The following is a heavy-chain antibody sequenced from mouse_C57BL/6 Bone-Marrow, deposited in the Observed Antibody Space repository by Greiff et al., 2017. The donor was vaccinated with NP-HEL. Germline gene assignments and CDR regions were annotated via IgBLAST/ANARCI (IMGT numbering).Heavy chain of an antibody. Sequence: EVQLQQSGPELAKPGASVKMSCKASGYTFTDYYIHWVKQSHGQSLEWIGYISPKNGVAGYNQKLKGKATLTVDKSSNTAYMELRSLTSEDSAVYYYARVRFFPDYWRQGPTLTVS. D-gene: IGHD2-14*01. CDR3: ARVRFFPDY. V-gene: IGHV1-34*01. CDR2: ISPKNGVA. CDR1: GYTFTDYY. J-gene: IGHJ2*01.